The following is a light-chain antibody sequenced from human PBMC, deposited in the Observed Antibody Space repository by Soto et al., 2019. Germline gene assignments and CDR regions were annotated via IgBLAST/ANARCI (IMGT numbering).Light chain of an antibody. CDR1: QSVSSN. CDR2: GAS. Sequence: EIVMTQSPATLSLSPEERTTLSFRASQSVSSNLAWYQQKPGQAPSLLIFGASGRATGIPARFSGSGSGTEFTLTISSLQSEDFAVYYCLHYNNWPFTFGQGTRLEIK. CDR3: LHYNNWPFT. V-gene: IGKV3-15*01. J-gene: IGKJ5*01.